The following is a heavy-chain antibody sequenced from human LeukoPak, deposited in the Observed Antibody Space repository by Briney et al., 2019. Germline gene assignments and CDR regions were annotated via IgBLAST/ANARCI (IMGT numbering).Heavy chain of an antibody. J-gene: IGHJ4*02. CDR1: GFTFSGYS. V-gene: IGHV3-21*01. CDR2: ISSGSTYI. D-gene: IGHD6-19*01. CDR3: ARGPAVAGPGDY. Sequence: GSLRLSCAASGFTFSGYSMKWVRQAPGKGLEWVSSISSGSTYIYYADSVKGRFTISRDNAKNSLYLQMNSLRAEDTAVYYCARGPAVAGPGDYWGQGTLVTVSS.